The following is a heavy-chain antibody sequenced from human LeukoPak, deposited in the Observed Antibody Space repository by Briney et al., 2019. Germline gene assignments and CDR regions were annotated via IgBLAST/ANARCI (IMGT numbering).Heavy chain of an antibody. J-gene: IGHJ3*02. CDR2: IYYSGST. D-gene: IGHD3-22*01. V-gene: IGHV4-31*03. Sequence: SSETLSLTCTVSGGSISSGGYYWSWIRQHPGKGLEWIGYIYYSGSTYYNPSLKSRVTISVDTSKNQFSLKLSSVTAADTAVYYCARHRGSSGYYAAFDIWGQGTMVTVSS. CDR1: GGSISSGGYY. CDR3: ARHRGSSGYYAAFDI.